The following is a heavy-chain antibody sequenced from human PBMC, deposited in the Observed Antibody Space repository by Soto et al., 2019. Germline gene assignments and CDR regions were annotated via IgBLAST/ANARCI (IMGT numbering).Heavy chain of an antibody. CDR2: ISSSSRYI. CDR1: GFTLSSYS. J-gene: IGHJ5*02. Sequence: EAQLGESGGVLVKPGGSLRLSCAAAGFTLSSYSMNWVRQAPGQGLEWVSSISSSSRYIYYADSVKGRFTISRYKAKNRRHLQMTILRAEDTAVYYGARDNLDCGDPTWFDPWGQGNLVNGSS. CDR3: ARDNLDCGDPTWFDP. V-gene: IGHV3-21*01. D-gene: IGHD4-17*01.